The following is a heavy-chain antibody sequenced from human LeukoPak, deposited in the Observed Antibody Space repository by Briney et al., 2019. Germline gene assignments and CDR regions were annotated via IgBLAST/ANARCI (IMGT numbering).Heavy chain of an antibody. D-gene: IGHD6-25*01. CDR3: AKEIAAVTYYFDY. CDR1: GFTFSSYG. V-gene: IGHV3-30*18. CDR2: ISYDGSNK. J-gene: IGHJ4*02. Sequence: GGSLRLSCAASGFTFSSYGMHWVRQAPGKGLEWVAVISYDGSNKYYADSVKGRFTISRYNSKNTLYLQMNSLRAEDTAVYYCAKEIAAVTYYFDYWGQGTLVTVSS.